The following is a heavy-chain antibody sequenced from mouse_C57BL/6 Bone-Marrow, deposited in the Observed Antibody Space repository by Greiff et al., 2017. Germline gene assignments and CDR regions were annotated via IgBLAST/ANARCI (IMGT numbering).Heavy chain of an antibody. Sequence: EVQRVESGGGLVKPGGSLKLSCAASGFTFSDYGMHWVRQAPEKGLEWVAYISSGSSTIYYADTVKGRFTISRDNAKNTLFLQMTSLRSEDTATYYCAMPGLRRGWYFDVWGTGTTVTVSS. CDR1: GFTFSDYG. D-gene: IGHD2-4*01. J-gene: IGHJ1*03. V-gene: IGHV5-17*01. CDR2: ISSGSSTI. CDR3: AMPGLRRGWYFDV.